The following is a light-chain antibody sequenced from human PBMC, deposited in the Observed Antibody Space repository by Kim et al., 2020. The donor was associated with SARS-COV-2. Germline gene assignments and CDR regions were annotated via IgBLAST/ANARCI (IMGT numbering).Light chain of an antibody. CDR1: QSVSSNY. CDR3: QQYGSSPPT. V-gene: IGKV3-20*01. CDR2: GAS. Sequence: CPGERATLSCRASQSVSSNYLGWNQQKPGQAPRLLMYGASSRATGVPDRFSGSGSGTDFTLTISRLEPENFAVYCCQQYGSSPPTFGQGTKVDIK. J-gene: IGKJ1*01.